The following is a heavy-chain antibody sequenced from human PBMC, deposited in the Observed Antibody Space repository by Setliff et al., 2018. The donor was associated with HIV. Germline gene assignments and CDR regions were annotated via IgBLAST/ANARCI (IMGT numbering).Heavy chain of an antibody. CDR3: ARGRNYDSSGYGDYYYYMDV. D-gene: IGHD3-22*01. V-gene: IGHV1-69*13. CDR2: IIPIFGTT. CDR1: GGTFSSYP. Sequence: SVKVSCKASGGTFSSYPISGVRQAPGRGLEWMGGIIPIFGTTHYEQKFQGRVTVTADESTSTAYMQLSSLRSDDTAVYYCARGRNYDSSGYGDYYYYMDVWGKGTTVTVSS. J-gene: IGHJ6*03.